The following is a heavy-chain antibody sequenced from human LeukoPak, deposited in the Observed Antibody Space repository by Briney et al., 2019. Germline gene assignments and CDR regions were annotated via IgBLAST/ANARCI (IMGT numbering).Heavy chain of an antibody. CDR1: GGSISGGGYY. V-gene: IGHV4-31*03. J-gene: IGHJ5*02. CDR2: IYYSGST. Sequence: PQTLSLTCTVSGGSISGGGYYWSWIRQHPGKGLEWIGYIYYSGSTYYNPSLKSRLTISVDTSKNQFSLKLSSVTAADTAVYYCARHDYYGSLNWFDPWGQGTLITVSS. D-gene: IGHD3-10*01. CDR3: ARHDYYGSLNWFDP.